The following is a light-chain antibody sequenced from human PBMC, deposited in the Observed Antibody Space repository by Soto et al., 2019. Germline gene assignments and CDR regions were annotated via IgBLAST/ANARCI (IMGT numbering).Light chain of an antibody. J-gene: IGKJ1*01. V-gene: IGKV1-6*01. CDR2: AAS. CDR3: QQYYSYPRT. Sequence: AIQVTQSPSSLSASVGDRVTITCRTSQGIRSALGWYQQKPGKVPKLLIYAASTLQSGVPSRFSGSGSGRDLTLTISSLQPEDFATYYCQQYYSYPRTFGQGTKVDTK. CDR1: QGIRSA.